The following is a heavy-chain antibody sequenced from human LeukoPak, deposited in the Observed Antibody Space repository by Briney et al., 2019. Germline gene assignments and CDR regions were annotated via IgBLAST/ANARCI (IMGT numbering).Heavy chain of an antibody. D-gene: IGHD1-26*01. CDR3: AKASGSYSPGFLVYFDY. V-gene: IGHV3-23*01. Sequence: GGSLRLSCAASGFTFSSYSMNWVRQAPGKGLEWVSAISGGSGSTYYADSVKGRFTISRDNSKNTLYLQMNSLRAEDTAVYYCAKASGSYSPGFLVYFDYWGQGTLVTVSS. CDR1: GFTFSSYS. J-gene: IGHJ4*02. CDR2: ISGGSGST.